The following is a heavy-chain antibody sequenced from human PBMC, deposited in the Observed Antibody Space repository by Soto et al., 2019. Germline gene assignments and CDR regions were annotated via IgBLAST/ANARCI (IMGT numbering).Heavy chain of an antibody. CDR1: HGYTYSGGFY. J-gene: IGHJ5*02. Sequence: SETLSLTCTVSHGYTYSGGFYWSWIRQHPGTGLEWIGNLHYSGRTSYNPSLKSRVSISVDTSQNQFSLNLTSVTAADTAVYYCASYLGPSGHLSRVWFVPGGQGALVTVSS. V-gene: IGHV4-31*03. CDR3: ASYLGPSGHLSRVWFVP. CDR2: LHYSGRT. D-gene: IGHD3-16*01.